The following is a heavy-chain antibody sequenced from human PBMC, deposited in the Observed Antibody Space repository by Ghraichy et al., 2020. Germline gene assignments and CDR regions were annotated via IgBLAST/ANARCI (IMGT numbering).Heavy chain of an antibody. V-gene: IGHV3-48*02. J-gene: IGHJ6*02. CDR3: ARECGTACYYEHGMDV. D-gene: IGHD2-21*02. Sequence: GGSLRLSCAASGFTFSFYGMNWVRQAPGKGLQWVSYISSSSSTTYYADSMKGRFTVSRDNSKNALYLQMNSLRHEDTAVYYCARECGTACYYEHGMDVWGQGTTVTVSS. CDR1: GFTFSFYG. CDR2: ISSSSSTT.